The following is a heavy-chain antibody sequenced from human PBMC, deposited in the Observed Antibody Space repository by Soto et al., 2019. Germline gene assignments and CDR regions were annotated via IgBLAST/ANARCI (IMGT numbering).Heavy chain of an antibody. CDR3: AKPSRYMSYNWFDP. D-gene: IGHD3-9*01. CDR1: GFTFSSYG. V-gene: IGHV3-30*18. CDR2: ISYDGSNK. J-gene: IGHJ5*02. Sequence: GGSLRLSCAASGFTFSSYGMHWVRQAPGKGLEWVAVISYDGSNKYYADSVKGRFTISRDNSKNTLYLQMNSLRAEDTAVYYCAKPSRYMSYNWFDPWGQGTLVTVSS.